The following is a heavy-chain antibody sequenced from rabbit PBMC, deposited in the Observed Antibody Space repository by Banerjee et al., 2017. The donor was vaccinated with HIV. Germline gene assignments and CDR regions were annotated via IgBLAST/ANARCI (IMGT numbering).Heavy chain of an antibody. CDR1: GFSFSSSYY. Sequence: QEQLVESGGGLVQPEGSLTLTCTASGFSFSSSYYMCWVRQAPGRGLEWIACIYTGSSGSTYYASWAKGRFTISKTSSTTVTLQMTSLTAADTATYFCARHDDGGYYKGTRLDLWGPGTLVTVS. J-gene: IGHJ6*01. V-gene: IGHV1S45*01. CDR3: ARHDDGGYYKGTRLDL. D-gene: IGHD1-1*01. CDR2: IYTGSSGST.